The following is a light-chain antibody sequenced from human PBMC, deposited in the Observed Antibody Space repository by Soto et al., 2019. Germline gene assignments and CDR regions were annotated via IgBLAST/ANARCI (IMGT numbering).Light chain of an antibody. CDR2: VAS. CDR1: QSVSSSY. V-gene: IGKV3-20*01. Sequence: EIVLTQSPGTLSLSPGERATLSCRASQSVSSSYLAWYQQKPGQAPSLLIYVASSRATGIPDRFSGSGSGTDFTLTISRLEPEDFAVYYCHQYDSSPLSFGGGTKVEIK. CDR3: HQYDSSPLS. J-gene: IGKJ4*01.